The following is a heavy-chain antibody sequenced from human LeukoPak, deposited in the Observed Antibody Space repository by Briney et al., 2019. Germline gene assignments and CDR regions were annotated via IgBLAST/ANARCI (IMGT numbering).Heavy chain of an antibody. CDR3: ARDQSEYSSSWYGGPSDAFDI. V-gene: IGHV4-61*02. D-gene: IGHD6-13*01. CDR1: GDSISSASYY. CDR2: IYTSGST. Sequence: SETLSLTCTVSGDSISSASYYWSWIRQPAGKGLEWIRRIYTSGSTNYNPSLKSRVTMSLDASRNQFSLRLTSVTAADTAVYYCARDQSEYSSSWYGGPSDAFDIWGQGTMVTVSS. J-gene: IGHJ3*02.